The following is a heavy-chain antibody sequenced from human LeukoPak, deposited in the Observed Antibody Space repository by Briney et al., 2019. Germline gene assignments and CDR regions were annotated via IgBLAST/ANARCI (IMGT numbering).Heavy chain of an antibody. D-gene: IGHD6-13*01. CDR2: INHSGST. V-gene: IGHV4-39*07. CDR1: GGSISSGGYY. Sequence: SETLSLTCTVSGGSISSGGYYWSWIRQPPGKGLEWIGEINHSGSTNYNPSLKSRVTISVDTSKNQFSLKLSSVTAADTAVYYCARGRGSRPGIAAAGEKLTFDYWGQGTLVTVSS. CDR3: ARGRGSRPGIAAAGEKLTFDY. J-gene: IGHJ4*02.